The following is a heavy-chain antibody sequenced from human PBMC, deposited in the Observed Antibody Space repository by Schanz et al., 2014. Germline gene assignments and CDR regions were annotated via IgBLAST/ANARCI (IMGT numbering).Heavy chain of an antibody. D-gene: IGHD6-6*01. J-gene: IGHJ4*02. CDR3: ARDQSPYTNSSDVRYFDY. CDR1: GGTFSTYP. V-gene: IGHV1-46*01. CDR2: INSSGGGT. Sequence: QVQLVQSGAEVKKPGSSMKVSCKASGGTFSTYPINWLRQAPGQGLEWMGYINSSGGGTSYAQKFQDRLTMTRDASTSTVYMELSSLRSEDTAVYYCARDQSPYTNSSDVRYFDYWGQGSLVTVSS.